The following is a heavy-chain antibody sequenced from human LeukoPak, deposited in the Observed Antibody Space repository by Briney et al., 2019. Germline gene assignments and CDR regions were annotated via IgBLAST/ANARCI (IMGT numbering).Heavy chain of an antibody. CDR1: GFTFSSYS. D-gene: IGHD7-27*01. CDR3: ATLGALTGGYYFDY. Sequence: GGSLRLSCAASGFTFSSYSMNWVRQAPGKGLEWVSSISRSSSYIYYADSVKGRFTISRDNAKNSLYLQMNSLRAEDTAVYYCATLGALTGGYYFDYWGQGTLVTVSS. V-gene: IGHV3-21*01. J-gene: IGHJ4*02. CDR2: ISRSSSYI.